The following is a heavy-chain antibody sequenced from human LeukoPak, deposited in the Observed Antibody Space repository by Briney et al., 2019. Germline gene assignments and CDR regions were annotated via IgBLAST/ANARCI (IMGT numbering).Heavy chain of an antibody. CDR1: GFTFSSYW. CDR2: IKQDGSEK. J-gene: IGHJ6*03. Sequence: GGSLRLSCAASGFTFSSYWMSWVRQAPGKGLERVANIKQDGSEKYYVDSVKGRFTISRDNAKNSLYLQMNSLRAEDTAVYYCARDTADCSGGSCYSPLGFYYYMDVWGKGTTVTVSS. V-gene: IGHV3-7*01. CDR3: ARDTADCSGGSCYSPLGFYYYMDV. D-gene: IGHD2-15*01.